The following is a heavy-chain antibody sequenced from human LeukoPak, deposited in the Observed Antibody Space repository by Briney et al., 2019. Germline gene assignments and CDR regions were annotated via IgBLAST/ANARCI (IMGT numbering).Heavy chain of an antibody. J-gene: IGHJ4*02. CDR3: ARNPHYDILTGTYYFDY. D-gene: IGHD3-9*01. CDR1: GFTFDDYG. Sequence: GGSLRLSCAASGFTFDDYGMSWVRQAPGKGPEWVSGINWNGGSTGYADSVKARFTISRDNAKNSLYLQMNSLSAEDTALYYCARNPHYDILTGTYYFDYWGQGTLVTVSS. CDR2: INWNGGST. V-gene: IGHV3-20*04.